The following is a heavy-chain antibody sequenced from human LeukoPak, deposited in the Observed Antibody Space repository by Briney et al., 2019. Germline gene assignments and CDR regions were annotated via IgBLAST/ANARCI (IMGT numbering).Heavy chain of an antibody. V-gene: IGHV4-38-2*02. Sequence: SETLSLTCTVSGYSISSGYYWGWIRQPPGKGLEWIGSIYHSGSTYYNPSLKSRVTISVDTSKNQFSLKLSSVTAADTAVYYCARESNITMIVVVSNWFDPWGQGTLVTVSS. CDR1: GYSISSGYY. D-gene: IGHD3-22*01. CDR2: IYHSGST. CDR3: ARESNITMIVVVSNWFDP. J-gene: IGHJ5*02.